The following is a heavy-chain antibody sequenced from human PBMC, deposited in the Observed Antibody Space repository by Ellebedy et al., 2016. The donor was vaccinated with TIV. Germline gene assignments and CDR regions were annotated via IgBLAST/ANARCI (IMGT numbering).Heavy chain of an antibody. J-gene: IGHJ4*02. Sequence: SGPTLVXPTQTLTLTCTFSGFSLSSGVGVGWIRQPPGKALEWLALIFRDDEKRYSPSLKSRLAITKDTSKNQVVLTLTNMDPVDTATYYCARSYSNSHLFDYWGQGTLVTVSS. CDR3: ARSYSNSHLFDY. CDR2: IFRDDEK. D-gene: IGHD4-11*01. CDR1: GFSLSSGVG. V-gene: IGHV2-5*02.